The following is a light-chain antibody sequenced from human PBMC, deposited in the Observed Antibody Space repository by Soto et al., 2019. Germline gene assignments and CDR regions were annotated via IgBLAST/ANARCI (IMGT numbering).Light chain of an antibody. J-gene: IGLJ1*01. V-gene: IGLV2-14*01. CDR1: SSDVGGYNY. CDR3: SSYTANNTRL. CDR2: EVS. Sequence: QSVLTQPASVSGSPGQAITISCTGTSSDVGGYNYVSWDQHRPGKAPQLIIYEVSYRPSGVSNRFSGSKSGNTASLTISGLQAEDEADYYCSSYTANNTRLFGTGIKVTVL.